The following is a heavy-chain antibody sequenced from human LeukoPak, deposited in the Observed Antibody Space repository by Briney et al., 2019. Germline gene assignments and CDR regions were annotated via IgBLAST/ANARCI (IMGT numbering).Heavy chain of an antibody. Sequence: GASLRLSCAASGFTFSNYAMSWVRQAPGRGLEWVSAITGGGSGIYYADSMKSRFTISRDNSKNTLYLQINSLRAEDTAVYYCAKWGDYDVLTGYYVSDYWGQGTLVTVSS. D-gene: IGHD3-9*01. CDR3: AKWGDYDVLTGYYVSDY. J-gene: IGHJ4*02. CDR1: GFTFSNYA. V-gene: IGHV3-23*01. CDR2: ITGGGSGI.